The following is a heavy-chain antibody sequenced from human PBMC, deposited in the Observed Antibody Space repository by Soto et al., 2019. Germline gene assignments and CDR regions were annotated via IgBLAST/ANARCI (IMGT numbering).Heavy chain of an antibody. CDR2: IWYDGSNK. CDR1: GFTFSSYG. D-gene: IGHD2-15*01. CDR3: ASDYCSGGSCYFYPSYYFDY. V-gene: IGHV3-33*01. J-gene: IGHJ4*02. Sequence: GGSLRLSCAASGFTFSSYGMHWVRQAPGKGLEWVAVIWYDGSNKYYADSVKGRFTISRDNSKNTLYLQMNSLRAEDTAVYYCASDYCSGGSCYFYPSYYFDYWGQGTLVTVSS.